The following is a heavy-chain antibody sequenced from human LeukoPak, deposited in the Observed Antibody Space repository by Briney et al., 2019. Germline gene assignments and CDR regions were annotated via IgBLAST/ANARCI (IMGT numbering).Heavy chain of an antibody. CDR3: ARDSGGYSSSWYGPNWFDP. D-gene: IGHD6-13*01. V-gene: IGHV1-2*02. J-gene: IGHJ5*02. Sequence: ASVKVSCKASGYTFTCYYMHWVRQAPGQGLEWMGWINPNSGGTNYAQKFQGRVTMTRDTSISTAYMELSRLRSDDTAVYYCARDSGGYSSSWYGPNWFDPWGQGTLVTVSS. CDR2: INPNSGGT. CDR1: GYTFTCYY.